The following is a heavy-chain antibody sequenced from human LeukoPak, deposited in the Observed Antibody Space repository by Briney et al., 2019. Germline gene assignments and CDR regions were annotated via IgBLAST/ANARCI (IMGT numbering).Heavy chain of an antibody. CDR2: INSDGSRT. V-gene: IGHV3-74*01. J-gene: IGHJ4*02. Sequence: GGSLRLSCAASGFTFSSYWMHCVRQSPGKGLVWVSGINSDGSRTSYADSVKGRFTISRDNAKNTVYLQMNSLRAEDTAVYHCATSRTFDYWGQGTLVTVSS. CDR3: ATSRTFDY. CDR1: GFTFSSYW.